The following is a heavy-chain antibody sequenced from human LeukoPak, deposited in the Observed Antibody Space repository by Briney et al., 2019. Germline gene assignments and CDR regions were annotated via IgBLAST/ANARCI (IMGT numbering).Heavy chain of an antibody. J-gene: IGHJ6*03. Sequence: ASVKVSCKASGYTFTSYYMHWVRQDPGQGLEWMGIINPSGGSTSYAQKFQGRVTMTRDMSTSTVYMELSRLRSEDTAVYYCAGYYYYYMDVWGKGTTVTVSS. CDR3: AGYYYYYMDV. V-gene: IGHV1-46*01. CDR1: GYTFTSYY. CDR2: INPSGGST.